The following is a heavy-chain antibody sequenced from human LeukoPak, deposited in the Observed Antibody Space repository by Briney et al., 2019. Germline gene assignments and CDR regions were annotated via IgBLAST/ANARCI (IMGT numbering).Heavy chain of an antibody. J-gene: IGHJ3*02. CDR2: ISSSSTYI. D-gene: IGHD3-22*01. Sequence: PGGSLRLSCAASAFTFSTYGMNWVRQAPGKGLEWVSSISSSSTYIYYADSVKGRFTISRDNAKNSLYLQMNSLRAEDTAVYYCATSRSGYYYADAFDIWGQGTMVTISS. V-gene: IGHV3-21*01. CDR3: ATSRSGYYYADAFDI. CDR1: AFTFSTYG.